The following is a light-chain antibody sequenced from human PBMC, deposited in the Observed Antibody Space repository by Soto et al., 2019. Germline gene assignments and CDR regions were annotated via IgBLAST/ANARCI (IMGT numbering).Light chain of an antibody. CDR3: QSYDSSLSGWV. J-gene: IGLJ3*02. Sequence: QSVLTQPPSVSGAPGQRVTISCTGSSSNIGAGYNVHWYQQLPGTAPKLLIYGNSNRPSGVPDRFSGSKSGTSASLAIAGFQAEDEADYYCQSYDSSLSGWVFGGGTKPTVL. CDR2: GNS. V-gene: IGLV1-40*01. CDR1: SSNIGAGYN.